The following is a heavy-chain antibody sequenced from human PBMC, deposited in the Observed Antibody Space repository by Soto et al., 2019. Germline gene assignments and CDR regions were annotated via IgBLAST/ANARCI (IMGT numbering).Heavy chain of an antibody. CDR3: ARGAEVAGTRVPRVYFQE. CDR1: GDSMSSFY. CDR2: IYTSGST. D-gene: IGHD6-19*01. Sequence: QAQLQESGPGLVKPSETLSLICNVYGDSMSSFYWSWIRQPAGKGLEWIGRIYTSGSTIYNPSLKSRVTMSIDTSKNQFSLKLNSVTAADTAVYFCARGAEVAGTRVPRVYFQEWGQGTLVTVSS. V-gene: IGHV4-4*07. J-gene: IGHJ1*01.